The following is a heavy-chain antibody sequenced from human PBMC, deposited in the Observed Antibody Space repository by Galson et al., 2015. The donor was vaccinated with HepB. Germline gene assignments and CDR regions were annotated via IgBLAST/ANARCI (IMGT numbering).Heavy chain of an antibody. CDR2: ISGSSGST. CDR3: AKDRGSSSWYGFDY. D-gene: IGHD6-13*01. V-gene: IGHV3-23*01. CDR1: GFTFSSYA. Sequence: SLRLSCAASGFTFSSYAMSWVRQAPGKGLEWVSGISGSSGSTYYADSVKGRFTMSRDNSKNTLYLQMNSLRAEDTAVYYCAKDRGSSSWYGFDYWGQGTLVTVSS. J-gene: IGHJ4*02.